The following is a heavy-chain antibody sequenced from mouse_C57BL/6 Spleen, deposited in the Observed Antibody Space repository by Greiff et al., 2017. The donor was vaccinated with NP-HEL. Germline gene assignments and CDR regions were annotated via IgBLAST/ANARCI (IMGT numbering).Heavy chain of an antibody. D-gene: IGHD2-1*01. J-gene: IGHJ3*01. CDR2: INPNNGGT. CDR1: GYTFTDYY. V-gene: IGHV1-26*01. CDR3: ARFDYGNYAFAY. Sequence: VQLQQPGTELVKPGASVKLSCKASGYTFTDYYMNWVKQSHGKSLEWIGDINPNNGGTSYNQKFKGKATLTVDKSSSTAYMELRSLTSEDSAVYYCARFDYGNYAFAYWGQGTLVTVSA.